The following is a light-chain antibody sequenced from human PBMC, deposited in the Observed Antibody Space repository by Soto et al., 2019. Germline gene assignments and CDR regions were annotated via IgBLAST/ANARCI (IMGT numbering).Light chain of an antibody. CDR1: QAVSTW. V-gene: IGKV1-12*01. CDR3: QQSYSTLYT. CDR2: AAS. J-gene: IGKJ2*01. Sequence: DIQMTQSPSFVSASVGDRVTITCRASQAVSTWLAWYQQKPGDAPKLLIYAASTLQSGVPSRFSGSGSGTDFTLTIRSLQPEDFATYYCQQSYSTLYTFGQGTKLEIK.